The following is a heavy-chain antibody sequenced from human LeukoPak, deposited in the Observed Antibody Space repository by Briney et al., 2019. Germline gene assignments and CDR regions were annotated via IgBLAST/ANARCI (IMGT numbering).Heavy chain of an antibody. D-gene: IGHD1-14*01. J-gene: IGHJ4*02. CDR1: GFTFSTLT. Sequence: GGSLRLSCAASGFTFSTLTMYWVRQAPDKGLEGVAVISHEGSIQYYADSVRGRFTISRDNSKKTVSLKMNSLRGEDTAVYFCVGDRIPGPPESFDYWGQGTLVTVSS. V-gene: IGHV3-30-3*01. CDR2: ISHEGSIQ. CDR3: VGDRIPGPPESFDY.